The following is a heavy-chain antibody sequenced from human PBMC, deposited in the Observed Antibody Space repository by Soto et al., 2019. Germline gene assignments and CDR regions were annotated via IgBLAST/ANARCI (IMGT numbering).Heavy chain of an antibody. D-gene: IGHD2-8*01. Sequence: EVQLVESGGGLVKPGVSLRLSCAASGFTFSDYSMNWVRQAPGKGLEWVSSISSSSSYIYYADSVKGRFTISRDNAKNSLYLQMSRLRAEDTAVYYCARVGYCSNGVCYTTNYYYMDVWAKGTTVTVS. V-gene: IGHV3-21*01. CDR1: GFTFSDYS. CDR2: ISSSSSYI. J-gene: IGHJ6*03. CDR3: ARVGYCSNGVCYTTNYYYMDV.